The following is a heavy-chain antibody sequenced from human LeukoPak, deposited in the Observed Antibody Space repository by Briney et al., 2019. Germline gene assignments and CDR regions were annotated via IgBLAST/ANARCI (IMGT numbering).Heavy chain of an antibody. Sequence: ASVKVSCKASGYTFTSYYMHWVRQAPGQGLEWMGIINPSGGSTSYAQKFQGRVTMTRDTSTNTVYMELSSLRSEDTAVYYCAREPATGTDNPRYFQHWGQGTLVTVSS. D-gene: IGHD1-1*01. J-gene: IGHJ1*01. CDR3: AREPATGTDNPRYFQH. V-gene: IGHV1-46*01. CDR2: INPSGGST. CDR1: GYTFTSYY.